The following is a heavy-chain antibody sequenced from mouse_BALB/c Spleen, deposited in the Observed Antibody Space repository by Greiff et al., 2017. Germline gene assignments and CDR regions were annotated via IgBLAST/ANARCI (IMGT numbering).Heavy chain of an antibody. CDR3: AGDYYAMDY. CDR1: GFTFSSFG. J-gene: IGHJ4*01. CDR2: ISSGSSTI. Sequence: EVMLVESGGGLVQPGGSRKLSCAASGFTFSSFGMHWVRQAPEKGLEWVAYISSGSSTIYYADTVKGRFTISRDNPKNTLFLQMTSLRSEDTAMYYCAGDYYAMDYWGQGTSVTVSS. V-gene: IGHV5-17*02.